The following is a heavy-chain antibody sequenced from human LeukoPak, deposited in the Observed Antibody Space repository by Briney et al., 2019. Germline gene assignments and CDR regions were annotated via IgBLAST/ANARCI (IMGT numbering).Heavy chain of an antibody. CDR1: NSSISSAYY. CDR3: ARDAGTTMIKGGFDY. Sequence: SETLSLTCAVSNSSISSAYYWGWVRQSPGKGLEWIASVYHSGTTYYNPSLKSRVTISIDTSKKHFSLKLSSVTGADTAVYYCARDAGTTMIKGGFDYWGQGTLVTVSS. D-gene: IGHD3-16*01. CDR2: VYHSGTT. V-gene: IGHV4-38-2*01. J-gene: IGHJ4*02.